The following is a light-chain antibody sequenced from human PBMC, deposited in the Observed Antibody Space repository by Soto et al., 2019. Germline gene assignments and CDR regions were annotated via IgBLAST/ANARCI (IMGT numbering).Light chain of an antibody. CDR2: GAS. CDR3: QQYGSSPIT. CDR1: QSVSNNY. J-gene: IGKJ5*01. Sequence: EIVLTQSPGPLSLSPGERATLSCRSSQSVSNNYLAWYQQKPGQAPRLLIYGASSRATGIPDRFSGSGSGTDCTLTISRLEPEDVAVYYCQQYGSSPITLGQGTRLEIK. V-gene: IGKV3-20*01.